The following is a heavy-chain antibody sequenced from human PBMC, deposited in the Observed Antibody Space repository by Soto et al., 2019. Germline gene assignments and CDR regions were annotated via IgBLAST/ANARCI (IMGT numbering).Heavy chain of an antibody. CDR1: GFTFSSYE. V-gene: IGHV3-48*03. D-gene: IGHD3-22*01. J-gene: IGHJ4*02. Sequence: PGGSLRLSCAASGFTFSSYERNWVRQAPGKGLEWVSYISSSGSTIYYADSVKGRFTISRDNAKNSLYLQMNSLRAEDTAVYYCAAPSLYYYDSSGYSGGAGSLDYWGQGTLVTVYS. CDR3: AAPSLYYYDSSGYSGGAGSLDY. CDR2: ISSSGSTI.